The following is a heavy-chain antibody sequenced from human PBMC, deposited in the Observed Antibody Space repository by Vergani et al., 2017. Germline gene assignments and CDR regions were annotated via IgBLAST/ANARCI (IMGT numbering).Heavy chain of an antibody. CDR3: ARDWDLYSCSTTSCHYWFDS. D-gene: IGHD2-2*01. V-gene: IGHV4-59*12. CDR2: VYYTGCT. J-gene: IGHJ5*01. Sequence: QVQLQESGPGLVKPSETLSLTCTVSGAAIKDFYWIWFRQPPGKGLAWIGYVYYTGCTNYNPSLKIRVTISVDTSNNLFSLRMTSLTAEDTAIYYCARDWDLYSCSTTSCHYWFDSWGQGSLVTVSS. CDR1: GAAIKDFY.